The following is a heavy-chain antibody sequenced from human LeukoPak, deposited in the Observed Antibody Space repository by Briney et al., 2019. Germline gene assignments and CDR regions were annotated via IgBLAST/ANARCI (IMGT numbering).Heavy chain of an antibody. CDR2: IRPYKGKT. J-gene: IGHJ2*01. V-gene: IGHV1-18*01. Sequence: ASVKVSCKGFGYTFTTYGINWGRQAPGEGVEWRGWIRPYKGKTNNVQKSQGRVTMTTETPTSTAYMELRSLRSDDTAVYYCARAAEPYDSSGYYWYFDLWGRGTLVTVSS. D-gene: IGHD3-22*01. CDR3: ARAAEPYDSSGYYWYFDL. CDR1: GYTFTTYG.